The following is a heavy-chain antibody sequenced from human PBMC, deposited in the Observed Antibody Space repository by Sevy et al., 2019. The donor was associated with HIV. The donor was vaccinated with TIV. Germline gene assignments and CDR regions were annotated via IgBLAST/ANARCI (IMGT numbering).Heavy chain of an antibody. CDR3: AHAPLTAKFDY. J-gene: IGHJ4*01. D-gene: IGHD7-27*01. CDR1: GFSLSTSGLG. CDR2: IYWDDDR. V-gene: IGHV2-5*02. Sequence: SGPTLVNPTQTLTLTCTFSGFSLSTSGLGVAWIRQPPGQALEWLALIYWDDDRRYSPSLKSRLTVTRDTSKNQVVLTMTNMDPVDTATYFCAHAPLTAKFDYWGHGILVTVSS.